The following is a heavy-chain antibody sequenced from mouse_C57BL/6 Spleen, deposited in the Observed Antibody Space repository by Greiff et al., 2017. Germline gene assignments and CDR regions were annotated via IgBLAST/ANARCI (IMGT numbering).Heavy chain of an antibody. CDR2: INPSNGGT. Sequence: VQLQQPGTELVKPGASVKLSCKASGYTFTSYWMHWVKQRPGQGLEWIGNINPSNGGTNYNEKFKRKATLTVDKSSSTADMQLRSLTSEDSAVYYCARFYQGYAMDYWGQGTSVTVSS. D-gene: IGHD2-3*01. CDR1: GYTFTSYW. V-gene: IGHV1-53*01. J-gene: IGHJ4*01. CDR3: ARFYQGYAMDY.